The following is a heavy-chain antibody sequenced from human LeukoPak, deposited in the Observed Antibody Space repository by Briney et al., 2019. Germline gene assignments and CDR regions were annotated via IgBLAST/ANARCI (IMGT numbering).Heavy chain of an antibody. V-gene: IGHV3-23*01. D-gene: IGHD6-13*01. Sequence: GGSLRLSCAASGFTFSSYAMSWVRQAPGKGLEWVSAISGSGGSTYYADSVKGRFTISRDNSKNTLYLQMNSLRAEDTAVYYCAKVVWQQLSGPQDYWGQGTLVTVSS. J-gene: IGHJ4*02. CDR3: AKVVWQQLSGPQDY. CDR2: ISGSGGST. CDR1: GFTFSSYA.